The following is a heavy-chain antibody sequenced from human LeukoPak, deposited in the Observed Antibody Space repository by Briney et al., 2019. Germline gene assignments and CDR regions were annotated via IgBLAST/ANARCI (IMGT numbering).Heavy chain of an antibody. Sequence: PSETLSLTCTVSGYSISSGYYWGWIRQPPGKGLEWIGSIYHSGSTYHNPSLKSRVTISVDTSKNQFSLKLSSVTAADTAVYYCARGGDSSGLDYWGQGTLVTVSS. V-gene: IGHV4-38-2*02. CDR1: GYSISSGYY. CDR2: IYHSGST. D-gene: IGHD3-22*01. CDR3: ARGGDSSGLDY. J-gene: IGHJ4*02.